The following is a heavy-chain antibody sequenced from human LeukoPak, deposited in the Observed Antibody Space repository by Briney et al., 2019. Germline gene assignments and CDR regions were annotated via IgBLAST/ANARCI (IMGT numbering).Heavy chain of an antibody. V-gene: IGHV4-34*01. CDR3: ARGQVPAARGYNWFDP. Sequence: SETLSLTCAVYGWSFNDHYWYWIRQPPGKGLEWIGEINARGDANFNPSLKSRVTISVDTSKNQFSLTLTSMIAADTAVYYCARGQVPAARGYNWFDPWGQGTLVTVSS. J-gene: IGHJ5*02. CDR1: GWSFNDHY. CDR2: INARGDA. D-gene: IGHD2-2*01.